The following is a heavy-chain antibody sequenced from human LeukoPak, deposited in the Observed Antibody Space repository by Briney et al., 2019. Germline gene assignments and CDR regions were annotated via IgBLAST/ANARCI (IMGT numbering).Heavy chain of an antibody. Sequence: SSQTLSLTCTVSGGSISSGSYYWSWIRQPAGKGLEWIGRIYTSGSTNYNPSLKSRVTISVDTSKNQFPLKLSSVTAADTAVHYCARDRYSYGSYYYYMDVWGKGTTVTVSS. CDR1: GGSISSGSYY. D-gene: IGHD5-18*01. CDR3: ARDRYSYGSYYYYMDV. CDR2: IYTSGST. J-gene: IGHJ6*03. V-gene: IGHV4-61*02.